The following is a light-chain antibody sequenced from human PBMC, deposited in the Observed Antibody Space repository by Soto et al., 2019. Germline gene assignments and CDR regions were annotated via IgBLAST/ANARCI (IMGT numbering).Light chain of an antibody. CDR3: QQSYSTPIT. CDR1: QSISMY. Sequence: DIQMTQSPSSLSASVGDRVTITCRASQSISMYLNWYQQKPGKAPKVLIYAASNFQSGVPSRFSGSGSVTDFTLTISSLQPEDFATYYCQQSYSTPITFGQGTRLEIK. V-gene: IGKV1-39*01. CDR2: AAS. J-gene: IGKJ5*01.